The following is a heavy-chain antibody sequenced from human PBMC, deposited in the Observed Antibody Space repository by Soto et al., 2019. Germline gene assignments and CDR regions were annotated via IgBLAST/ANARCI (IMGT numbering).Heavy chain of an antibody. CDR3: VKVLARGVGVPRFYFDS. D-gene: IGHD2-2*01. CDR1: GFTFSNSW. V-gene: IGHV3-74*01. CDR2: INADGTST. Sequence: HPGGSLRLCCAASGFTFSNSWMHWVRQVSGKGLEWVSRINADGTSTSYADSVKGRFTISRDNAKNTLYLHVNSLRAEDTAVYYCVKVLARGVGVPRFYFDSWGQGALVTVSS. J-gene: IGHJ4*02.